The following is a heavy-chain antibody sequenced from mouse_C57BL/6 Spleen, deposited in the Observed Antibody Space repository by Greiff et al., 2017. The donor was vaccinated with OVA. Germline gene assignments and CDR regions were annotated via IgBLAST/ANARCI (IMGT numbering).Heavy chain of an antibody. D-gene: IGHD3-3*01. J-gene: IGHJ1*01. CDR1: GYTFNGYW. Sequence: QVQLKESGAELMKPGASVKLSCTATGYTFNGYWIEWVKQRPGHGLEWIGEILPGSGSTNYNAKFKGKATITADTSSNTAYMQLSSLTTEDTAIYYCARSRGDFDVWGPGTTVTVSS. CDR3: ARSRGDFDV. CDR2: ILPGSGST. V-gene: IGHV1-9*01.